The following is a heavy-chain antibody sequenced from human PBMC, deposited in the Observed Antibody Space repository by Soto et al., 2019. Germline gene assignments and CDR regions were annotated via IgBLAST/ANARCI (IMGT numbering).Heavy chain of an antibody. J-gene: IGHJ5*02. CDR1: GFTLTSYT. CDR2: FSGTGGYT. V-gene: IGHV3-23*01. CDR3: SRGQRALNLISQFDP. Sequence: GGSLRLSXAASGFTLTSYTMSWVRQAPGKGLEWVSTFSGTGGYTYYADSVKGRFTISRDDSKNTLYLHMNSLRAADTAVYYCSRGQRALNLISQFDPWGQGTLVTVSS.